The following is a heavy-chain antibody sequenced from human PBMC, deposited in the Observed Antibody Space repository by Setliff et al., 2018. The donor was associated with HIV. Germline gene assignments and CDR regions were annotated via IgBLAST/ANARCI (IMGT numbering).Heavy chain of an antibody. V-gene: IGHV4-61*02. CDR2: IYTSGAT. J-gene: IGHJ4*02. CDR3: ARDVMEWFGSYFDR. D-gene: IGHD3-3*01. CDR1: GGSISSGGYY. Sequence: KSSETLSLTCTVSGGSISSGGYYWSWIRQPAGKGLEWIGRIYTSGATNYNPSLKSRVTISVDTSMNQFSLRLTSVTAADTAAYFCARDVMEWFGSYFDRWGQGTLVTVSS.